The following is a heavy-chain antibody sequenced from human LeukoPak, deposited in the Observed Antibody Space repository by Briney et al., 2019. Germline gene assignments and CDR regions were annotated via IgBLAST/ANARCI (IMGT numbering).Heavy chain of an antibody. Sequence: GGSLRLSCAASGFTFSSYGMHWVRQAPGKGLEWVAVISYDGSNKYYADSVKGRFTISRDNAKNSLYLQMNSLRAEDTAVYYCARDPGYCSSTSCYSNFDYWGQGTLVTVSS. CDR2: ISYDGSNK. V-gene: IGHV3-30*03. J-gene: IGHJ4*02. CDR1: GFTFSSYG. CDR3: ARDPGYCSSTSCYSNFDY. D-gene: IGHD2-2*01.